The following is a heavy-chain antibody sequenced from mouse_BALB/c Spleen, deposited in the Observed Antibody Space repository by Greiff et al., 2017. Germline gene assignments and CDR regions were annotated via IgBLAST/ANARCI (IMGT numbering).Heavy chain of an antibody. J-gene: IGHJ2*01. V-gene: IGHV5-6-3*01. D-gene: IGHD1-1*01. CDR1: GFTFSSYG. CDR2: INSNGGST. Sequence: EVKLVESGGGLVQPGGSLKLSCAASGFTFSSYGMSWVRQTPDKRLELVATINSNGGSTYYPDSVKGRFTISRDNAKNTLYLQMSSLKSEDTAMYYCARDGSFYYFDYWGQGTTLTVSS. CDR3: ARDGSFYYFDY.